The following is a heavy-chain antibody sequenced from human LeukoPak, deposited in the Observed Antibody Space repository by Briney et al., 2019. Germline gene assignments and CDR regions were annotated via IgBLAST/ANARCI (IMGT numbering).Heavy chain of an antibody. J-gene: IGHJ6*02. CDR1: GFAFSSYA. Sequence: GGSLRLSCAASGFAFSSYAMSWVRQAPGKGLEWVSAISGSGGSTYYADSVKGRFTISRDNSKNTLYLQMNSLRAEDTAVYYCAKDRPYFGVVYYYYGMDVWGQGTTVTVSS. V-gene: IGHV3-23*01. CDR2: ISGSGGST. CDR3: AKDRPYFGVVYYYYGMDV. D-gene: IGHD3-3*01.